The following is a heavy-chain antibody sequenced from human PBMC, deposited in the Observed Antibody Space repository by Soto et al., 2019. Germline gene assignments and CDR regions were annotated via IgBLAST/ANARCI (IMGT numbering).Heavy chain of an antibody. CDR2: IDPSDSYV. Sequence: PGESLKISCQASGYSFTAYWITWVRQMPGKGLEWMATIDPSDSYVDYSPSFRGHVTFSVDRSITTVYLQWNSLKASDSAMYFCTRPASSSFYNFDFWGQGALVTVSS. V-gene: IGHV5-10-1*01. CDR3: TRPASSSFYNFDF. CDR1: GYSFTAYW. J-gene: IGHJ4*02. D-gene: IGHD2-2*01.